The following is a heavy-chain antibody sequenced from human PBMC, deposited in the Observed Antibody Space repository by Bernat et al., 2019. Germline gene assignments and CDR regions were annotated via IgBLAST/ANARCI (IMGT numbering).Heavy chain of an antibody. V-gene: IGHV5-10-1*01. CDR2: IDPSDSHI. D-gene: IGHD4-17*01. Sequence: EVQLVQSGAEVKKPGESWRISCAATSSTFPNYWIAWVRQMPGKGLEWLGKIDPSDSHINYNPSFEGHVTISVDKSINTAYLQWNSLKASDTAIYYCARILTTKGLGAFYIWGKGTLVTVSS. CDR3: ARILTTKGLGAFYI. J-gene: IGHJ3*02. CDR1: SSTFPNYW.